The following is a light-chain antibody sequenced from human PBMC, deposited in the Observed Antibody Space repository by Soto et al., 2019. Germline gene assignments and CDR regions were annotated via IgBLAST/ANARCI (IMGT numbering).Light chain of an antibody. CDR2: AAS. V-gene: IGKV1-8*01. CDR3: QQYYSYPRT. CDR1: QGISSY. Sequence: AIGLTQSPSSLSASTGDSVTITCRASQGISSYLAWYQQKPGKAPKLLIYAASTLQSGVPSRFRGSGSGTDFTLTISCLKSEDFETYYCQQYYSYPRTFGQGTKVDIK. J-gene: IGKJ1*01.